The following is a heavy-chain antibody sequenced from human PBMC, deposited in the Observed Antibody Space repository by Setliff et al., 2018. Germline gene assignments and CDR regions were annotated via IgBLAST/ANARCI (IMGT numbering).Heavy chain of an antibody. Sequence: ASVKVSCKASGYTFTSYGVSWVRQAPGQGLEWMGWISGYNGKTNYAQKVQGRVSMTTHTSTSTAYMELRSLRSDDTAVYYCAGHGDASFYYDILTGHSPPYYFDYWGQGTLVTVSS. CDR2: ISGYNGKT. V-gene: IGHV1-18*01. CDR3: AGHGDASFYYDILTGHSPPYYFDY. CDR1: GYTFTSYG. J-gene: IGHJ4*02. D-gene: IGHD3-9*01.